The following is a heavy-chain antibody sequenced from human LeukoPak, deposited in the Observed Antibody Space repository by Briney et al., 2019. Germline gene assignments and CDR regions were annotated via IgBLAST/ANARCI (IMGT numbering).Heavy chain of an antibody. V-gene: IGHV3-23*01. CDR2: ISGSGSTT. J-gene: IGHJ6*03. CDR1: GFTFSSYA. Sequence: PGGSLRLSCAASGFTFSSYAMSWVRQAPGKGLEWVSTISGSGSTTFYADSVKGRFTISRDNSKNTLYLQMNSLRAKDTAVDYCAKHGRLTDHYYYYMDVWGKGTTVTVSS. CDR3: AKHGRLTDHYYYYMDV. D-gene: IGHD2-8*01.